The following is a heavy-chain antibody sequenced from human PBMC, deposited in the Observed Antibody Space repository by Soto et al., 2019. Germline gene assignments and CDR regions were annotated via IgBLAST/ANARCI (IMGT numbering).Heavy chain of an antibody. CDR2: IFNSGSA. Sequence: TLYLTCSVTGTVTVRGSYYWSWIRQRPGKGLECLGYIFNSGSAYYNPSLRSRATISLDTFKNEFSLTLRSVTAADTAVYFCARGYSGYDYNFDYWGQGISVTVSS. CDR1: GTVTVRGSYY. D-gene: IGHD5-12*01. J-gene: IGHJ4*02. CDR3: ARGYSGYDYNFDY. V-gene: IGHV4-31*03.